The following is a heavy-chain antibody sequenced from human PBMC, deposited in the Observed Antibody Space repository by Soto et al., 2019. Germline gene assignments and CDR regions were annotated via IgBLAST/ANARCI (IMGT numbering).Heavy chain of an antibody. V-gene: IGHV3-23*01. Sequence: EVQLLESGGGLVQPGGSLRLSCAASGFTFSSYAMSWVRQAPGKGLEWVSAISGSGGSTYYADSVKGRFTISRDNSKNRLYLQRNSLRPEDTAVYYCAKDPAPRYCSSTSCYRGGDYWGQGTLVTVSS. CDR3: AKDPAPRYCSSTSCYRGGDY. CDR2: ISGSGGST. CDR1: GFTFSSYA. D-gene: IGHD2-2*02. J-gene: IGHJ4*02.